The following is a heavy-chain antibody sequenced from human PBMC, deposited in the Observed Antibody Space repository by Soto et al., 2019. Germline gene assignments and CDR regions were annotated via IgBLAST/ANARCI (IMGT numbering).Heavy chain of an antibody. Sequence: SETLSLTCTVSGGSFNHYWGWIRQPPGKGQEWIGTIYYSGSTYYNPSLKSRVNISVDRSKNQFSLKLSSVTAADTAVYYCARAGGLGAVAVDYWGQGTLVTVSS. J-gene: IGHJ4*02. V-gene: IGHV4-39*07. CDR2: IYYSGST. CDR1: GGSFNHY. D-gene: IGHD6-19*01. CDR3: ARAGGLGAVAVDY.